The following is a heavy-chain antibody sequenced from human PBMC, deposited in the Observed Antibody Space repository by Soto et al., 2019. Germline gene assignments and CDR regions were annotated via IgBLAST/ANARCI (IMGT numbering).Heavy chain of an antibody. CDR3: TMPPGIAAALPLDP. D-gene: IGHD6-13*01. CDR2: ISSSSSYI. CDR1: GFTFSSYS. Sequence: GGSLRLSCAASGFTFSSYSMNWVRQAPGKGLEWVSSISSSSSYIYYADSVKGRFTISRDNAKNSLYLQMNSLRAEDTAVYYCTMPPGIAAALPLDPWGQGTLLTVSS. V-gene: IGHV3-21*01. J-gene: IGHJ5*02.